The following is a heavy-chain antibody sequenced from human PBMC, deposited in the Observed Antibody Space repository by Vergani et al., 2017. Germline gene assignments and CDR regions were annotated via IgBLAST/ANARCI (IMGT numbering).Heavy chain of an antibody. J-gene: IGHJ4*02. CDR1: GFTFSSYD. D-gene: IGHD5-18*01. V-gene: IGHV3-33*01. CDR2: IWYDGSNK. Sequence: VQLVESGGGLVKPGGSLRLSCAASGFTFSSYDMHWVRQAPGKGLEWVAVIWYDGSNKYYADSVKGRFTISRDNSKNTLYLQMNSLRAEDTAVYYCARDRDIQLWYVDYWGQGTLVTVSS. CDR3: ARDRDIQLWYVDY.